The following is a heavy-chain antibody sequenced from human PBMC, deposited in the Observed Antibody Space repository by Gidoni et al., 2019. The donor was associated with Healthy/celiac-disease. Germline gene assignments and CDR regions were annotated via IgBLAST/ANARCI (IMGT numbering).Heavy chain of an antibody. CDR1: GGSFSGYY. Sequence: QVQLQPRGAGLLKPSEPLSLTCAVYGGSFSGYYWSWIRQPPGKGLEWIGEINHSGSTNYNPSRKSRVTISVDTSKNQFSLKLSSVTAADTAVYYCAREWGILSFGGADYWGQGTLVTVSS. V-gene: IGHV4-34*01. CDR2: INHSGST. D-gene: IGHD2-15*01. CDR3: AREWGILSFGGADY. J-gene: IGHJ4*02.